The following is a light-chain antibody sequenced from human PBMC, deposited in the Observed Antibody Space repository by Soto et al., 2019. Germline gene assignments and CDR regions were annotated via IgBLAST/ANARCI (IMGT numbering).Light chain of an antibody. Sequence: DIQMTQSPSSASASVGDRVTITCRASQGISGRVAWYQQTPGKAPRLLIHETFTLQTAVPSRFSGSGSGTDFTLTVSSLQPEAFAIYYCQPGHSFPLTVGGGTTVEI. CDR2: ETF. J-gene: IGKJ4*01. CDR3: QPGHSFPLT. CDR1: QGISGR. V-gene: IGKV1-12*01.